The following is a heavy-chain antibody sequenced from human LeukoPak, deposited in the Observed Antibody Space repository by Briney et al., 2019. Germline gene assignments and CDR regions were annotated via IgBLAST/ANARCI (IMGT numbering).Heavy chain of an antibody. CDR3: AKVRAPYYYDSSGPFDY. D-gene: IGHD3-22*01. V-gene: IGHV3-23*01. CDR2: ISGSGGST. J-gene: IGHJ4*02. Sequence: GGSLRLSCAASGFTFTSYAMSWVSLHPGEWRESVSSISGSGGSTYYADSVKGRFTISRDNSKNTLYLQMNSLRAEDTAVYYCAKVRAPYYYDSSGPFDYWGQGTLVTVSS. CDR1: GFTFTSYA.